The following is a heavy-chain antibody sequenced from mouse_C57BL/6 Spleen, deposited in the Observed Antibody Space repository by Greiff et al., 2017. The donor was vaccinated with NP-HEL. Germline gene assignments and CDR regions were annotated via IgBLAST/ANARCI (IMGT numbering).Heavy chain of an antibody. V-gene: IGHV10-1*01. CDR2: IRSKSTNYAT. CDR1: GFSFHTYA. Sequence: GGGLVQPKGSLKLSCAASGFSFHTYAMNWVRQAPGKGLEWVARIRSKSTNYATYYADSVKDRFTITRDDSESMLYLQMNNLKTEDTAMYYCVRPGFAYWGKGTLVTVAA. J-gene: IGHJ3*01. CDR3: VRPGFAY.